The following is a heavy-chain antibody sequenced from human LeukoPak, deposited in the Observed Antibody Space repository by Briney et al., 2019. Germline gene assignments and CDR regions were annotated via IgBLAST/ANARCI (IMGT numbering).Heavy chain of an antibody. CDR3: ARLPTLGYCSGGSCYSYYYYGMDA. Sequence: SETLSLTCAVYGGSFSGYYWSWIRQPPGKGLEWIGEINHSGSTNYNPSLKSRVTISVDTSKNQFSLKLSSVTAADTAVYYCARLPTLGYCSGGSCYSYYYYGMDAWGQGTTVTVSS. CDR1: GGSFSGYY. V-gene: IGHV4-34*01. D-gene: IGHD2-15*01. CDR2: INHSGST. J-gene: IGHJ6*02.